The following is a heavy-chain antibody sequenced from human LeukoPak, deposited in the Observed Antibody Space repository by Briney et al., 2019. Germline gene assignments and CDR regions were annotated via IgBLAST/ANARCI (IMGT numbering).Heavy chain of an antibody. CDR2: IDPSDSRT. CDR3: ARLAEKNVNF. V-gene: IGHV5-10-1*01. Sequence: GESLQSSCKGSGFSTTNYWIKRVRPIPGQGLEWMGRIDPSDSRTNYNPSFRGHVIISVDKSIRTAFLQWSSLKASDTATYYCARLAEKNVNFWGQGTLVTVSS. J-gene: IGHJ4*02. CDR1: GFSTTNYW.